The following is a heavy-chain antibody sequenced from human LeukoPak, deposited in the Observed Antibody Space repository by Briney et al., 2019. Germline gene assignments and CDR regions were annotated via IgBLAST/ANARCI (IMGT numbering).Heavy chain of an antibody. D-gene: IGHD6-19*01. V-gene: IGHV3-48*04. Sequence: GGSLRLSCAASGFTFSSYSMNWVRQAPGKGLEWDSYITGSGDIKSYVDSVKGRFTISRDNAKNSLFLQMNSLRVEDTAVYYCAGSYSSGWDRAERYYGMVVWGQGTTVTVSS. CDR2: ITGSGDIK. CDR1: GFTFSSYS. CDR3: AGSYSSGWDRAERYYGMVV. J-gene: IGHJ6*02.